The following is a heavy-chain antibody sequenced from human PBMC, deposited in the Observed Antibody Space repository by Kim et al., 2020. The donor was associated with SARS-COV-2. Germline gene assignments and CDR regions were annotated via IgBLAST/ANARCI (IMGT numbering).Heavy chain of an antibody. D-gene: IGHD3-22*01. CDR1: GFTFDDYA. J-gene: IGHJ4*02. CDR3: AQVSGCSYDPFDY. CDR2: ISGDGGST. Sequence: GGSLRLSCAASGFTFDDYAMHWVRQAPGKGLEWVSLISGDGGSTYYADSVKGRFTISRDNSKNSLYLQMNSLRTEDTALYYCAQVSGCSYDPFDYWGQGTLVTFSA. V-gene: IGHV3-43*02.